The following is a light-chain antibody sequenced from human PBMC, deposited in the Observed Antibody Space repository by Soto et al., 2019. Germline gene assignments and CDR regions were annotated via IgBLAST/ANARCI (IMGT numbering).Light chain of an antibody. J-gene: IGKJ1*01. CDR1: QSVSSN. Sequence: EIVMTQSPATLSVSPGERATLSCRASQSVSSNLAWYQQKPGQAPRLLIYGASTRATGIPARFSGSGSGTEFTLTISSLQSADFAVYYCQQYNNWPETFGQGTKVEI. CDR2: GAS. V-gene: IGKV3-15*01. CDR3: QQYNNWPET.